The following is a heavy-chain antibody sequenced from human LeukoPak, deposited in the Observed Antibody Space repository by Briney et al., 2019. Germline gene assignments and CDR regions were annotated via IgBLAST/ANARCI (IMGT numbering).Heavy chain of an antibody. Sequence: LRLSCAASGFTFSDCAMTWIRQPPGQGLEWIGYIYYRGSTYYNPSLKSRVIISVDTSKNQFSLKLSSMTAADTAVYYCARERTYYFDYWGQGTQVTVSS. J-gene: IGHJ4*02. CDR1: GFTFSDCA. CDR3: ARERTYYFDY. CDR2: IYYRGST. V-gene: IGHV4-30-4*08.